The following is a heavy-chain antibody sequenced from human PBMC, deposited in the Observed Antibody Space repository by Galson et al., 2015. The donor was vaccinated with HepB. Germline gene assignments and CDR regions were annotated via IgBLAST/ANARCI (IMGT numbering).Heavy chain of an antibody. Sequence: TLSLTCTVSGGSISSGGYYWSWIRQHPGKGLEWIGYIYYSGSTYYNPSLKSRVTISVDTSKNQFSLKLSSVTAADTAVYYCARSVSGQEVLRFLEWPPAAFDIWGQGTMVTVSS. CDR1: GGSISSGGYY. CDR2: IYYSGST. D-gene: IGHD3-3*01. V-gene: IGHV4-31*03. J-gene: IGHJ3*02. CDR3: ARSVSGQEVLRFLEWPPAAFDI.